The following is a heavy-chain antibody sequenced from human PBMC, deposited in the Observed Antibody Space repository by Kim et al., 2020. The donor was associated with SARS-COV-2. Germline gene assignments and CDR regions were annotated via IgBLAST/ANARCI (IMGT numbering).Heavy chain of an antibody. Sequence: ASVKVSCKASGYTFTGYYMHWVRQAPGQGLEWMGWINPNSGGTNYAQKFQGRVTMTRDTSISTAYMELSRLRSDDTAVYYCARVYSLLWFGEQGRHFDYWGQGTLVTVSS. J-gene: IGHJ4*02. CDR3: ARVYSLLWFGEQGRHFDY. D-gene: IGHD3-10*01. CDR1: GYTFTGYY. V-gene: IGHV1-2*02. CDR2: INPNSGGT.